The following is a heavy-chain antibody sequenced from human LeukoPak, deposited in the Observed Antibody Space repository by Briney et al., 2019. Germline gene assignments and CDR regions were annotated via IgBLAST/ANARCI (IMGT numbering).Heavy chain of an antibody. Sequence: GGSLRLSCAASGFTFSSYAMSWVRQVPGKGLEWVSGINWSGGSTGYADPLRGRFTISRDNAKNSLYLQMDSLRAEDTALYYCARAPITSPFYFDYWGQGTLVTVSS. D-gene: IGHD2-2*01. J-gene: IGHJ4*02. CDR1: GFTFSSYA. CDR3: ARAPITSPFYFDY. CDR2: INWSGGST. V-gene: IGHV3-20*04.